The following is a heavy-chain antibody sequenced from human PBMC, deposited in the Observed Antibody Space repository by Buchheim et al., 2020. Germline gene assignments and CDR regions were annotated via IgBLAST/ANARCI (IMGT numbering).Heavy chain of an antibody. CDR1: GFTFSSYG. J-gene: IGHJ6*02. CDR3: AKDPGSAVTTGGGMDV. CDR2: ISYDGSNK. V-gene: IGHV3-30*18. D-gene: IGHD4-17*01. Sequence: QVQLVESGGGVVQPGRSLRLSCAASGFTFSSYGMHWVRQAPGKGLEWVAVISYDGSNKYYADSVKGRFTISRDNSENTLYLQMNSLRAEDTAVYYCAKDPGSAVTTGGGMDVWGQGTT.